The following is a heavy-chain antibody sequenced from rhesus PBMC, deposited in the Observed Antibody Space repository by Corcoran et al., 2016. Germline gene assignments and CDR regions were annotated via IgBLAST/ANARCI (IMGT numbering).Heavy chain of an antibody. CDR3: AKDHEGDVDPGFDF. CDR1: GFTFSSYG. CDR2: INSGGGST. Sequence: EVQLVETGGGLVQPGGSLKLSCAASGFTFSSYGMSWVRQAPGKGLEWVSAINSGGGSTYYADSVKGRFTISRDNSKNTLSLQMHSLRAEDTAVYYCAKDHEGDVDPGFDFWGQGLRVTVSS. D-gene: IGHD5-42*01. J-gene: IGHJ3*01. V-gene: IGHV3S5*01.